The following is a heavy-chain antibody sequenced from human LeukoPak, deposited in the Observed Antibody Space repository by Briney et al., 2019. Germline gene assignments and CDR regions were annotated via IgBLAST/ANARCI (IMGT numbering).Heavy chain of an antibody. D-gene: IGHD2-21*02. CDR3: ARDSAPPGSGSPYCGGDCYPDY. J-gene: IGHJ4*02. V-gene: IGHV1-46*01. Sequence: ASVKVSCKASGYIFTSYYMHWVRQAPGQGLEWMGIINPSGGSTSYAQKFQGRVTMTRDTSTSTVYMELSSLRSEDTAVYYCARDSAPPGSGSPYCGGDCYPDYWGQGTLVTVSS. CDR1: GYIFTSYY. CDR2: INPSGGST.